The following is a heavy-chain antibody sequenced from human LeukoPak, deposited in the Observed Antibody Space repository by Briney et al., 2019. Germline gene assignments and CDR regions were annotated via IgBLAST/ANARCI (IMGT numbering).Heavy chain of an antibody. CDR3: ARDRDGYNEGFDY. CDR2: ISSSSSTI. V-gene: IGHV3-48*04. CDR1: GFTFSSYS. J-gene: IGHJ4*02. D-gene: IGHD5-24*01. Sequence: PGGSLRLSCAASGFTFSSYSMNWVRQAPGKGLEWVSYISSSSSTIYYADSVKGRFTISRDNAKNSLYLQMNSLRAEDTAVYYCARDRDGYNEGFDYWGQGTLVTVSS.